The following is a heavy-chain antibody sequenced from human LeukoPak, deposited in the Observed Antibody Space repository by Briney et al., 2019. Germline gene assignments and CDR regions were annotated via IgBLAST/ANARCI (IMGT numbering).Heavy chain of an antibody. CDR1: GGSISSGGFY. J-gene: IGHJ4*02. D-gene: IGHD3-10*01. V-gene: IGHV4-31*03. CDR2: IYYSGST. Sequence: SQTLSLTCTVSGGSISSGGFYWTWIRQHPGKGLEWIGYIYYSGSTYYNPSLKSRVTISVDTSKNQFSLKLSSVTAADTAVYYCARSGFNHFDDWGQGTLVTVSS. CDR3: ARSGFNHFDD.